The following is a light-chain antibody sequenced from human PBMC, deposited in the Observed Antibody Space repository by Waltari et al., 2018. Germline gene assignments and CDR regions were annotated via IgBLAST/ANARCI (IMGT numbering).Light chain of an antibody. V-gene: IGLV2-14*01. CDR3: SSYTSSSTRV. CDR2: EVS. J-gene: IGLJ2*01. CDR1: SSDVGGYNY. Sequence: QSALTQPASVSGSPGQSITISCTGTSSDVGGYNYVSWYQQHPGKAPKLMIYEVSNRHSGVAIRFSGSKSYNTGSLTISGLQAEDEAVYYCSSYTSSSTRVFGGGTKLTVL.